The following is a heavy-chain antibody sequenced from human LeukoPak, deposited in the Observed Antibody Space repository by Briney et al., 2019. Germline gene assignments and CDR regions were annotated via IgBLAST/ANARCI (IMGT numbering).Heavy chain of an antibody. V-gene: IGHV4-61*02. J-gene: IGHJ4*02. Sequence: SETLSLTCTVSGGSISSGSYYWSWIRQPAGKGLEWIGRIYTSGSTNYNPSLKSRVTISVDTSKNQFSLKLSSVTAADTAVYYCASSDTAMVHFDYWGQGTLVTVSS. D-gene: IGHD5-18*01. CDR3: ASSDTAMVHFDY. CDR2: IYTSGST. CDR1: GGSISSGSYY.